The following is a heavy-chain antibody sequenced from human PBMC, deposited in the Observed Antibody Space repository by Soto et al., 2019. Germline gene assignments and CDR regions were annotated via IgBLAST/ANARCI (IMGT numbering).Heavy chain of an antibody. CDR2: INHSGST. Sequence: QVQLQQWGAGLLKPSETLSLTCAVYGGSFSGYYWSWIRQPTRKGLEWIGEINHSGSTNYNPSLKSRVTISVDTSKNQFSLKLSSVTAADTAVYYCARLGSILDAFDIWGQGTMVTVSS. D-gene: IGHD1-26*01. J-gene: IGHJ3*02. CDR3: ARLGSILDAFDI. V-gene: IGHV4-34*01. CDR1: GGSFSGYY.